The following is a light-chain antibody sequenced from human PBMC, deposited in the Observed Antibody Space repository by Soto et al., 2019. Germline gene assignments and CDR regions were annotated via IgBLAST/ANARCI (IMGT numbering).Light chain of an antibody. CDR2: GAS. J-gene: IGKJ5*01. CDR3: QQRGTWPPVIS. V-gene: IGKV3-11*01. Sequence: EIVLTQSPGTLSLSQGERATLSCRASQSVSTYLAWIQQNPGHAPRLLIYGASKRADGIPARFSGSESGTDFTLTISRLEPEDFGIYYCQQRGTWPPVISFGQGTRLEIK. CDR1: QSVSTY.